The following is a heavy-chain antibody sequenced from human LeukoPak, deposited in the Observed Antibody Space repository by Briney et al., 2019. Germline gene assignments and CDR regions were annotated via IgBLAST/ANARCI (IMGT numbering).Heavy chain of an antibody. CDR1: GFTFDDYV. J-gene: IGHJ1*01. CDR3: YGANAEH. V-gene: IGHV3-74*03. D-gene: IGHD4-23*01. CDR2: TNTDGSST. Sequence: GGSLRLSCAASGFTFDDYVMHWVRQAPGKGLVWVSGTNTDGSSTMYADSVKGRFTIARDNAKNTLYLQMNSLRAEDTAVYYCYGANAEHWGQGTLVTVSS.